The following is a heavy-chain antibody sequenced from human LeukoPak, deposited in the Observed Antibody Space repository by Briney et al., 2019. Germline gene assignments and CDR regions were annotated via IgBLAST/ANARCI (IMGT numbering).Heavy chain of an antibody. J-gene: IGHJ4*02. Sequence: GGSLRLSCAASGFTFSSYAMSWVRQAPGKGLEWVSAISGSGGSTYYADSVKGRFTISRDNSKNTLYLQMDSLRAEDTAVYYCAKAGSNWGYFDYWGQGTLVTVSS. CDR2: ISGSGGST. V-gene: IGHV3-23*01. D-gene: IGHD7-27*01. CDR1: GFTFSSYA. CDR3: AKAGSNWGYFDY.